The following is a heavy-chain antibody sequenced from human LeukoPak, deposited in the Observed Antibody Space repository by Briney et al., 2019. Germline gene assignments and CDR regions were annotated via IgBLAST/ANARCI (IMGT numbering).Heavy chain of an antibody. Sequence: SETLSLTCTVSGGSISSYYWSWIRQPAGKGLEWIGRIYTSGSTNYNPSLKSRVTMSVDTPKNQFSLKLTSVTAADTAVYYCARHADTALVNRHFDYWGQGTLVTVSS. D-gene: IGHD5-18*01. J-gene: IGHJ4*02. CDR3: ARHADTALVNRHFDY. V-gene: IGHV4-4*07. CDR1: GGSISSYY. CDR2: IYTSGST.